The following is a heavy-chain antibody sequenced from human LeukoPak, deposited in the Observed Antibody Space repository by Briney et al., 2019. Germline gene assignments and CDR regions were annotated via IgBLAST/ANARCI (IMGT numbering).Heavy chain of an antibody. Sequence: PGGSLRLSCAASGFTFSSYAMSWVRQAPGKGLEWVANIKRDESEKFYVDSVKGRFTISRDNAKNSLYLQMNSLRVEDSAVYYCARDFDGALDYWGQGTLVTVSS. J-gene: IGHJ4*02. D-gene: IGHD3-9*01. CDR1: GFTFSSYA. CDR3: ARDFDGALDY. V-gene: IGHV3-7*01. CDR2: IKRDESEK.